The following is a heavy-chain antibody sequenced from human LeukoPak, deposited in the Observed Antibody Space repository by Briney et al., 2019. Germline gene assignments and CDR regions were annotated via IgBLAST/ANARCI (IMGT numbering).Heavy chain of an antibody. V-gene: IGHV3-30-3*01. CDR2: ISYDGSNK. CDR1: GYTFSSYA. CDR3: ARDLVGATSVDY. Sequence: GGSLRLSCAASGYTFSSYAMHWVRQAPGKGLEWVAVISYDGSNKYYVDSVKGRFTISRDNSKNTLYLQMNSLRAEDTAVYYCARDLVGATSVDYWGQGTLVTVSS. J-gene: IGHJ4*02. D-gene: IGHD1-26*01.